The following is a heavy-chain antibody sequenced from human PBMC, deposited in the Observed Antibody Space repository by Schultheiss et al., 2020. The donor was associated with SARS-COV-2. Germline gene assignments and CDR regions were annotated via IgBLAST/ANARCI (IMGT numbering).Heavy chain of an antibody. Sequence: GGSLRLSCAASGFTFSSYAMHWVRQAPGKGLVWVSVIYSGGSTYYADSVKGRFTISRDNSKNTLYLQMNSLRAEDTAVYYCARGEYSSSWYYFDYWGQGTLVTVSS. CDR1: GFTFSSYA. D-gene: IGHD6-13*01. J-gene: IGHJ4*02. CDR3: ARGEYSSSWYYFDY. V-gene: IGHV3-66*01. CDR2: IYSGGST.